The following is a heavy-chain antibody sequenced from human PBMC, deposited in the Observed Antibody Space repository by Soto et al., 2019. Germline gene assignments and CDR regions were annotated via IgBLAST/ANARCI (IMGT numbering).Heavy chain of an antibody. CDR2: LYYNGNT. J-gene: IGHJ6*03. Sequence: QVQLRESGPALVKPSETLFLTCTVSNGSISPHYWSWIRQPPGGGLEWIGYLYYNGNTNYSTSFRCLLNLSLDTSTSQFSLRLTSLTAADTADYYCARHFARAGSTTPFFYYILDVWGTGTTVTVSS. D-gene: IGHD2-15*01. CDR3: ARHFARAGSTTPFFYYILDV. CDR1: NGSISPHY. V-gene: IGHV4-59*08.